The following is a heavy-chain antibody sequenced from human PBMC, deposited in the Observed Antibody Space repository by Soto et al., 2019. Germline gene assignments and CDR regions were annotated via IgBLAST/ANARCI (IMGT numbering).Heavy chain of an antibody. Sequence: PGGSLRLSXAASGFTFSSYWMSWVRQAPGKGLEWVANMRQDGSEKYYVDSVKGRFTISRDNAKNSLYLQMNSLRAEDTAVYYCARILCSSTSCYTFDYWGQGTLVTVS. J-gene: IGHJ4*02. CDR1: GFTFSSYW. D-gene: IGHD2-2*02. V-gene: IGHV3-7*03. CDR3: ARILCSSTSCYTFDY. CDR2: MRQDGSEK.